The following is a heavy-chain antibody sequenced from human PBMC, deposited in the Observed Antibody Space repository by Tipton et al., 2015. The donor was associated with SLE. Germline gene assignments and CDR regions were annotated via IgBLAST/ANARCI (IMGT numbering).Heavy chain of an antibody. J-gene: IGHJ4*02. V-gene: IGHV4-4*08. CDR3: ARDSHTDYGDFYVDS. D-gene: IGHD4-17*01. CDR1: GFTFHNYW. Sequence: LRLSCAASGFTFHNYWMHWVRQAPGKGLVWVGHIFSTGITDYNPSLKSRVSISADTSKNQFSLNLDSMTAADTAVYYCARDSHTDYGDFYVDSWGQGTLVTVSS. CDR2: IFSTGIT.